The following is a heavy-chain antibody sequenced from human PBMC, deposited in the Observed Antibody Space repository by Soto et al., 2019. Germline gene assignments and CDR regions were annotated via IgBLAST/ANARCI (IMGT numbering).Heavy chain of an antibody. Sequence: QVQLVESGGGVVQPGRSLRLSCAASGFTFSSYGMHWVRQAPGKGLEWVAVISYDGSNKYYADSVKGRFTISRDNSKNPLYLQMNSLRADDTAVYYCARSVGAFDYWGQGTLVTVSS. CDR1: GFTFSSYG. CDR3: ARSVGAFDY. J-gene: IGHJ4*02. D-gene: IGHD1-26*01. V-gene: IGHV3-30*03. CDR2: ISYDGSNK.